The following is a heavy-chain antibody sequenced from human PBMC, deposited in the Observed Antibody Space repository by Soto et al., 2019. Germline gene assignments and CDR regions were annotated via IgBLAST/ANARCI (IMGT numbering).Heavy chain of an antibody. CDR2: LNTNSGGT. Sequence: LVQSGPEVKRPGASVKVSCKASGYIFTTYYIHWVRQAPGQGLEWMGWLNTNSGGTNYSQKFHATVTMPRDTSISSAYFPLNYLRSDDQAVHFSPTDPVILVSAGRTSPKSYIDVWGRGTTITLSS. V-gene: IGHV1-2*02. CDR3: PTDPVILVSAGRTSPKSYIDV. J-gene: IGHJ6*02. CDR1: GYIFTTYY. D-gene: IGHD2-15*01.